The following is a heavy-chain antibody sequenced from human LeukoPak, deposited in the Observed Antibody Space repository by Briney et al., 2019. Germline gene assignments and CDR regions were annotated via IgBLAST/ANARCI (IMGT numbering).Heavy chain of an antibody. CDR2: INPNIGGT. Sequence: ASVKVSCKASGYTFTGYYIHWVRQAPGQGLEWMGSINPNIGGTSYAQKFQGRVTMARDTSISTAYMELSRLTSDDTAVYYCARDPRGSYCADYWGQGTLVTVSS. D-gene: IGHD1-26*01. CDR1: GYTFTGYY. J-gene: IGHJ4*01. CDR3: ARDPRGSYCADY. V-gene: IGHV1-2*02.